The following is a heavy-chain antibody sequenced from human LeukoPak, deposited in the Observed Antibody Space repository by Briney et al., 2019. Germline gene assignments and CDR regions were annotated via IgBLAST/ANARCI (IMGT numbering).Heavy chain of an antibody. J-gene: IGHJ6*03. CDR2: INHSGST. D-gene: IGHD1-26*01. V-gene: IGHV4-34*01. Sequence: SETLPLTSALSRESSRDDYWGWIRQSPPKGLEWIGDINHSGSTNYNPSLKSRVTISIDTSKNRFSLNLTSVTAADTAVYYCARGRRMVGAQRPLYFYYYYFDVWGKGTTVTVSS. CDR3: ARGRRMVGAQRPLYFYYYYFDV. CDR1: RESSRDDY.